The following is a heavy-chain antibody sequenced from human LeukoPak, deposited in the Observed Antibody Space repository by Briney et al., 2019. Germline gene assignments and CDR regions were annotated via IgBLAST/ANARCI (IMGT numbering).Heavy chain of an antibody. D-gene: IGHD4-17*01. J-gene: IGHJ4*02. CDR1: GFTFNSYH. Sequence: GGSLRLSCAASGFTFNSYHMNWVRQAPGKGLEWVSYISGNSATIYYVDSVKGRFTISRDNAKSSLFLQMNSLRADDTAVYYCATKKPPDYGDYFFDHWGQGTLVTVSS. CDR2: ISGNSATI. V-gene: IGHV3-48*04. CDR3: ATKKPPDYGDYFFDH.